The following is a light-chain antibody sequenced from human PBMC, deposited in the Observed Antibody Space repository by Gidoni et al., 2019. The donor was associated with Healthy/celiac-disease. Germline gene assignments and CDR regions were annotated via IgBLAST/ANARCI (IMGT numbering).Light chain of an antibody. CDR2: EGS. CDR3: CSYAGSSTFVV. Sequence: QSALTPPVSVSGSPGQSITISCTGTSSGVGSYNLVSWYQQHPGKAPKLMIYEGSKRPSGVSTRFSGSKSGNTASLTISGLQAEDEADYYCCSYAGSSTFVVFGGGTKLTVL. V-gene: IGLV2-23*03. CDR1: SSGVGSYNL. J-gene: IGLJ2*01.